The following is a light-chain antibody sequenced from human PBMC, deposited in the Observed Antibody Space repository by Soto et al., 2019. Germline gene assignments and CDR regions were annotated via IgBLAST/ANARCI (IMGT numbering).Light chain of an antibody. J-gene: IGKJ1*01. CDR2: DTS. V-gene: IGKV3-20*01. CDR1: QSVRDNY. CDR3: QQYGSSPGT. Sequence: EIVLTQSPGTVSLSPGERATLSCRASQSVRDNYLDWYQQKPGQAPSLLIFDTSRRATGIPDRFTGSGSGTDFALTISRVEPQDIAVYFCQQYGSSPGTFGQGTKVDIK.